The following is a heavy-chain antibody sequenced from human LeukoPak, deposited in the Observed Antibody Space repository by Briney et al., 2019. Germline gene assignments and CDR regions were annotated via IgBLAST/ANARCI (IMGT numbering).Heavy chain of an antibody. CDR2: IWYDGSNK. CDR3: ARGDYGGYVYYYYGMKT. V-gene: IGHV3-33*01. Sequence: GGCLRLSRAASGFTFSSYGMHWVRQAPGKGLEWVAVIWYDGSNKYYADSVKGRFAISRDNSKNTLYLQMNSLRAEDTAVYYCARGDYGGYVYYYYGMKTWGQGPTVTFSS. D-gene: IGHD4-17*01. CDR1: GFTFSSYG. J-gene: IGHJ6*02.